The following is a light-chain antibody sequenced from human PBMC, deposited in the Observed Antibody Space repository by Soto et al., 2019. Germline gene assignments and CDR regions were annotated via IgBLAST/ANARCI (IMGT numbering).Light chain of an antibody. Sequence: DIQMTQSPSSLSASVGDRLTITCRASQTISTYLNWYQQTPGKAPKLLIYGASNLQSGVPSRFSGSGSGTDFTLTISTLQHEDFATYFCQQTYSSPPTFGGGTKVE. J-gene: IGKJ4*01. CDR1: QTISTY. CDR3: QQTYSSPPT. V-gene: IGKV1-39*01. CDR2: GAS.